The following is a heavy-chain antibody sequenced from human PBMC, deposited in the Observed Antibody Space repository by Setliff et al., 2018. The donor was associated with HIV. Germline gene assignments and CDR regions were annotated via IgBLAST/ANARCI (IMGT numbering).Heavy chain of an antibody. V-gene: IGHV4-39*01. Sequence: SETLSLTCSVSGGSVRSDNCFWSWVRQPPGKGLQYIGTVYYHGVTYFNPSLKSRLTISGDASKNQFSLKLSSVTAADTAVYYCARLPTHLEGAAAGNWGQGTLVTVSS. J-gene: IGHJ4*02. CDR3: ARLPTHLEGAAAGN. CDR2: VYYHGVT. CDR1: GGSVRSDNCF. D-gene: IGHD6-13*01.